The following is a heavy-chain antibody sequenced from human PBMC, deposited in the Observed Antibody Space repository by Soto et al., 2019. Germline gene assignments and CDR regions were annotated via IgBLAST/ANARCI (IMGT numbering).Heavy chain of an antibody. D-gene: IGHD3-10*01. CDR3: AREASILGSGSYYIGNWFDP. CDR2: INAGNGNT. Sequence: GASVKVSCKASGYTFTSYAMHWVRQAPGQRLEWMGWINAGNGNTKYSQKFQGRVTITRDTSASTAYMELSSLRSEDTAVYYCAREASILGSGSYYIGNWFDPWGQGTLVTVSS. V-gene: IGHV1-3*01. CDR1: GYTFTSYA. J-gene: IGHJ5*02.